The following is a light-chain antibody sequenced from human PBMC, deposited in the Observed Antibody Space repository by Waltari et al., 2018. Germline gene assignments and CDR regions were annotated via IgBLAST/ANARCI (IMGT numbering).Light chain of an antibody. CDR3: MIWHSSAVV. Sequence: QAVLTQPASLSASPGASASLTCTLRSGINVGTYRIYWYQQKPGSPPQYLLRYKADSDKQQGSAVPSRFSGSKDASANAGILLISGLQAEDEADYYCMIWHSSAVVFGGGTKLTVL. V-gene: IGLV5-45*01. CDR2: YKADSDK. J-gene: IGLJ2*01. CDR1: SGINVGTYR.